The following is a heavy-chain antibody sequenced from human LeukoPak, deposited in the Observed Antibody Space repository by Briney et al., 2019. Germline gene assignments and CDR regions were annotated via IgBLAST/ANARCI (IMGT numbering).Heavy chain of an antibody. CDR2: VYTGGST. CDR3: ARDLRQLGYFDH. CDR1: GGSISSFY. D-gene: IGHD6-13*01. V-gene: IGHV4-4*07. J-gene: IGHJ4*02. Sequence: KPSETLSLTCTVSGGSISSFYWSWIRQPAGKSLEWIGRVYTGGSTNNNPSLKRRVTMSVDTSKNQFSLRLTSMTAADTGVYYCARDLRQLGYFDHWGPGALVTVSS.